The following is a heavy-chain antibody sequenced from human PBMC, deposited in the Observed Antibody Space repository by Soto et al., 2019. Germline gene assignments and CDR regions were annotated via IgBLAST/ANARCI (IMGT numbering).Heavy chain of an antibody. CDR1: GYTFTSYG. D-gene: IGHD5-18*01. Sequence: QVPLVQSGAEVKKPGASVKVSCKASGYTFTSYGISWVRQAPGQGLEWMGWISAYNGNTNYAQKLQGRVTMTTDTSTSTAYMELRSLRSDDTAVYYCARDRYHHSYHHYNDNWPAFDIWGQGTMVTVSS. V-gene: IGHV1-18*01. J-gene: IGHJ3*02. CDR3: ARDRYHHSYHHYNDNWPAFDI. CDR2: ISAYNGNT.